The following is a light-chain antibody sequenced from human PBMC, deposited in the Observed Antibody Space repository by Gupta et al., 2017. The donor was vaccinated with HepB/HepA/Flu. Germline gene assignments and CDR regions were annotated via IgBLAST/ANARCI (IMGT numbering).Light chain of an antibody. CDR2: GAS. J-gene: IGKJ1*01. CDR3: QQYKNWPAKT. Sequence: EIVMTQSPATLSVSPGERATLSYRASQSVRSNLAWYKQKPGQAPRLLIYGASTRDTGIPARFSGSGSGKEFTLTISSRQSEDFAVYYCQQYKNWPAKTFGQGTKVEIK. V-gene: IGKV3-15*01. CDR1: QSVRSN.